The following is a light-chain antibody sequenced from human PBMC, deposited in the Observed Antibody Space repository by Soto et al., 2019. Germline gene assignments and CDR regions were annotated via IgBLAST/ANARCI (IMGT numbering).Light chain of an antibody. Sequence: SSELTQPPSVPVAPGKTARITCGGNNIGSKSVHWYQQKPGQAPVLVIYYDSDRPSGIPERFSGSNSGNTATLTISRVEAGDEADYYCQVWDSSSDHLVFGGGTKLTVL. CDR2: YDS. J-gene: IGLJ2*01. CDR3: QVWDSSSDHLV. V-gene: IGLV3-21*04. CDR1: NIGSKS.